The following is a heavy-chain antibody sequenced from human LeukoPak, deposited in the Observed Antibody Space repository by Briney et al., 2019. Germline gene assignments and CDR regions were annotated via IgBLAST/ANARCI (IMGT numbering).Heavy chain of an antibody. J-gene: IGHJ4*02. D-gene: IGHD3-22*01. CDR3: ACGDYYDSSGCFN. CDR1: GFTFSSYS. CDR2: ISSSSSYI. V-gene: IGHV3-21*01. Sequence: GGSLRLSCAASGFTFSSYSMNWVRQAPGKGLEWVSSISSSSSYIYYADSVKGRFTISRDNAKNSLYLQMNSLRAEDTAVYYCACGDYYDSSGCFNWGQGTLVTVSS.